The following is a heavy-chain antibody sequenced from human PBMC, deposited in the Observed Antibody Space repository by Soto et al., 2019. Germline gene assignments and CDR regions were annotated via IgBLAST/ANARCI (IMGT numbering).Heavy chain of an antibody. J-gene: IGHJ6*02. V-gene: IGHV4-34*01. CDR1: GGSFSGYY. CDR3: ARSVKQLWYGGRCYCYGMAF. CDR2: INHSGST. Sequence: QVQLQQWGAGLLKPSETLSLTCAVYGGSFSGYYWSWIRQPPGKGLEWIGEINHSGSTNYNPTLNSQVPQSVDTYKDQYSLQLGSVPAPDTAVYYFARSVKQLWYGGRCYCYGMAFWRQGTTLTLCS. D-gene: IGHD5-18*01.